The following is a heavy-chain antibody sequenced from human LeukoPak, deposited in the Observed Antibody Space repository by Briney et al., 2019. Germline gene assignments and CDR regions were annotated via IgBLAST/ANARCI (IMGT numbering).Heavy chain of an antibody. D-gene: IGHD5-18*01. V-gene: IGHV3-43*01. CDR1: GFIFDDYT. CDR2: ISWDGGST. Sequence: GGSLRLSCAASGFIFDDYTIHWVRQAPGKGLEWVSLISWDGGSTYYADSVKGRFTISRDNSKNSLYLQMNSLRTEDTALYYCAKEQDSAMVFDYWGQGTLVTVSS. J-gene: IGHJ4*02. CDR3: AKEQDSAMVFDY.